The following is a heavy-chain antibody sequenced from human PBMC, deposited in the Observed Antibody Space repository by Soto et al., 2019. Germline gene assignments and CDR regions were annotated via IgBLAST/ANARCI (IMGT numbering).Heavy chain of an antibody. CDR2: IYYSGST. Sequence: PSETLSLTCTVSGGSISSGDYYWSWIRQPPGRGLEWIGYIYYSGSTYYNPSLKSRVTISVDTSKNQFSLKLSSVTAADTAVYYCARGGHDSCGYYYFSDYWGHGTLVTVSS. D-gene: IGHD3-22*01. CDR3: ARGGHDSCGYYYFSDY. J-gene: IGHJ4*01. V-gene: IGHV4-30-4*01. CDR1: GGSISSGDYY.